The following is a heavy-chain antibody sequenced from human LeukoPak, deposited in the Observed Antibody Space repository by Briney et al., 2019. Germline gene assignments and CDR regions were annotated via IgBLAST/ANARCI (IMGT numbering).Heavy chain of an antibody. CDR1: GFTFSSYE. CDR3: ARGAGGFDPDLYYFDY. CDR2: ISSSGSTI. V-gene: IGHV3-48*03. J-gene: IGHJ4*02. Sequence: GGSLRLSCAASGFTFSSYEMNWVRQAPGKGLEWVPYISSSGSTIYYADSVKGRFTISRDNAKNSLYLQMNSLRAEDTAVYYCARGAGGFDPDLYYFDYWGQGTLVTVSS. D-gene: IGHD2-8*02.